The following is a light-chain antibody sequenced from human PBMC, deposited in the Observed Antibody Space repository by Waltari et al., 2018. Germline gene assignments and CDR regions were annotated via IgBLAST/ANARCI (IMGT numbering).Light chain of an antibody. CDR1: QSVDSTY. Sequence: EIVSTQSPGTLSLSHGERATLSCRASQSVDSTYLGWYQQKPGQAPRLLIYGASSRATGIPDRFSGSGSGTDFTLTISRLEPEDFAVYYCQQYGSAPLTFGGGTKVEIK. V-gene: IGKV3-20*01. CDR2: GAS. CDR3: QQYGSAPLT. J-gene: IGKJ4*01.